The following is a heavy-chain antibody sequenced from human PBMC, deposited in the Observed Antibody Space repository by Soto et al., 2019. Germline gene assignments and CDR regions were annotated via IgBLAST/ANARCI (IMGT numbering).Heavy chain of an antibody. J-gene: IGHJ4*02. Sequence: EVQLLESGGGLVQPGESLRLYCAASRFTFSSYAMSWVRQAPGKGLEWVSVISGSDDSTYYADSVKGRFTISRDNSKNTLYLQMNSLRAEDPAVYYCAKRSSSSTFDYWGQGTLVTVSS. V-gene: IGHV3-23*01. CDR1: RFTFSSYA. CDR3: AKRSSSSTFDY. D-gene: IGHD6-6*01. CDR2: ISGSDDST.